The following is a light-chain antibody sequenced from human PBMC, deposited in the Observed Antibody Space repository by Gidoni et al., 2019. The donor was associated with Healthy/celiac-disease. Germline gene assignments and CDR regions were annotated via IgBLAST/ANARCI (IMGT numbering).Light chain of an antibody. V-gene: IGKV1-39*01. CDR2: AAS. Sequence: DIQMTQSPSSLSASVGDRVTITCRASQSISSYLNWYQQKPGKAPKLLIYAASSLQSGVPSRFSGSGAGTDFTLTISSLQPEDFATYYSQQSYSTPETFGQGTKLEIK. CDR3: QQSYSTPET. CDR1: QSISSY. J-gene: IGKJ2*01.